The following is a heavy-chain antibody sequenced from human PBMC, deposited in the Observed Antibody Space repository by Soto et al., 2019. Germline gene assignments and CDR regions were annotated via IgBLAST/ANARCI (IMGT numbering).Heavy chain of an antibody. J-gene: IGHJ4*02. Sequence: SDTLSLTCTVSSGSISSYYCIWILQSPLKGLEWIGYIYYTGSTNYNPSLKSRVTISVDTSKNQFSLKLSSVTAADTAVYYCARTVVIRGVIIREFEYWGQGNLVTVSS. CDR3: ARTVVIRGVIIREFEY. CDR1: SGSISSYY. CDR2: IYYTGST. V-gene: IGHV4-59*07. D-gene: IGHD3-10*01.